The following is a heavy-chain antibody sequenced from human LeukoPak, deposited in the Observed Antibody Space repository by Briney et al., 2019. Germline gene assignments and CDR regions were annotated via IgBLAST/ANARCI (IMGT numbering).Heavy chain of an antibody. CDR3: ARPYSSRRYFFDH. Sequence: GESLKISCKGSGYSFTSYWIGWVRQMPGKGLEWMGIIYPGDSDTRYSPSFQGQVTISADKSISTAYLQWSSLKASDTAMYYCARPYSSRRYFFDHWGQGTLVTVSS. CDR2: IYPGDSDT. J-gene: IGHJ4*02. D-gene: IGHD6-13*01. CDR1: GYSFTSYW. V-gene: IGHV5-51*01.